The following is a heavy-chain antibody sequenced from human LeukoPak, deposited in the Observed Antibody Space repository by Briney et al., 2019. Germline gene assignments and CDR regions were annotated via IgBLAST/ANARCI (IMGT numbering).Heavy chain of an antibody. CDR1: GGPISGYY. CDR2: VYYSGST. V-gene: IGHV4-59*01. D-gene: IGHD2-8*01. Sequence: SETLSLTCSVSGGPISGYYWSWIRQPPGKGLEYIGYVYYSGSTNYNPSLKSRVAMSLDTSRNQFSLKLTSVTPADTAVYYCAREAQGRSFPLYYFDYWGQGTLVTVSS. CDR3: AREAQGRSFPLYYFDY. J-gene: IGHJ4*02.